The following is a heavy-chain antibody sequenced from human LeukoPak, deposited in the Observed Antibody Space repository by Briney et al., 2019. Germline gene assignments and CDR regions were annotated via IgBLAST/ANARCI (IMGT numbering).Heavy chain of an antibody. Sequence: PVKVSCKASGGTFSSYAISWVRQAPGQGLEWMGRIIPIFGTANYAQKFQGRVTITTDESTSTAYMELSSLRSEDTAVYYCASQSEGAVAGYYFDYWGQGTLVTVSS. CDR3: ASQSEGAVAGYYFDY. CDR2: IIPIFGTA. CDR1: GGTFSSYA. V-gene: IGHV1-69*05. J-gene: IGHJ4*02. D-gene: IGHD6-19*01.